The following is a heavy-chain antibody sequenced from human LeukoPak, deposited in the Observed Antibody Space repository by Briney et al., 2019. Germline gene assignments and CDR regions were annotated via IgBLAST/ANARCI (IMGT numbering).Heavy chain of an antibody. V-gene: IGHV1-18*01. CDR1: GYTFTSCG. J-gene: IGHJ4*02. D-gene: IGHD2-15*01. Sequence: ASVKVSRKASGYTFTSCGISWVRHPPAQGLERMGWINAYNGNTNYEQKLQGRVTMTTDTSTSTAYMELRSLRSDDTAVYYCARGGSYCSGGSCYSDYWGQGTLVTVSS. CDR2: INAYNGNT. CDR3: ARGGSYCSGGSCYSDY.